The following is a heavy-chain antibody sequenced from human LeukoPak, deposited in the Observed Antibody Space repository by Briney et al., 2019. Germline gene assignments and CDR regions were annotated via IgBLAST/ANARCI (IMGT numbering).Heavy chain of an antibody. CDR3: ARRYCSSTTCYGYFDY. J-gene: IGHJ4*02. CDR2: IYYSGST. CDR1: GGSISSSSYY. Sequence: SETLSLTCTVSGGSISSSSYYWGWIRQPPGKGLEWIGSIYYSGSTYYNPSLKSRVTISVDTSKNQFSLKLSSVTAADTAVYYCARRYCSSTTCYGYFDYWGQGTLVTVSS. D-gene: IGHD2-2*01. V-gene: IGHV4-39*07.